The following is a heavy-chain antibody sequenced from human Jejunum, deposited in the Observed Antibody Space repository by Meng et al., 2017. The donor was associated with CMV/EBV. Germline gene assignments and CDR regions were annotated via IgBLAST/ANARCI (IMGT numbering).Heavy chain of an antibody. V-gene: IGHV4-39*07. J-gene: IGHJ4*02. CDR3: ARVFSYDFWNGYSPYYFDY. Sequence: TNYYWGWIRQPPGKGLEWIGHIYYIGNTYYNPSLKSRVTISIDTSNNQFSLKLSSVTAADTAVYYCARVFSYDFWNGYSPYYFDYWGQGTLVTVSS. D-gene: IGHD3-3*01. CDR2: IYYIGNT. CDR1: TNYY.